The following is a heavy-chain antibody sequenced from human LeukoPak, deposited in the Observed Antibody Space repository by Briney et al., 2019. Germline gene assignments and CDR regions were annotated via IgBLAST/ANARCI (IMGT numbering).Heavy chain of an antibody. Sequence: GGSLRLSCVASGFTFSDAWMSWVRQAPGKGLEWVSYISSSSSTIYYADSVKGRFTISRDNAKNSLYLQMNSLRAEDTAVYYCARGARGSGEDIVVVPAATPAGDYWGQGTLVTVSS. CDR1: GFTFSDAW. D-gene: IGHD2-2*01. J-gene: IGHJ4*02. CDR2: ISSSSSTI. CDR3: ARGARGSGEDIVVVPAATPAGDY. V-gene: IGHV3-11*04.